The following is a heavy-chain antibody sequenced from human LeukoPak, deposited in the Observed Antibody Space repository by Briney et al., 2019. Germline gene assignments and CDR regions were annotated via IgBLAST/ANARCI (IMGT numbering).Heavy chain of an antibody. CDR2: INHSGST. J-gene: IGHJ6*03. D-gene: IGHD3-22*01. Sequence: SETLSLTCAVYGGSFSGYYWSWIRQPPGKGLEWIGEINHSGSTNYNPSLKSRVTISVDTSKNQFSLKLSSVTAADTAVYYCASNFWDLVVDRYYYMDVWGKGTTVTISS. CDR3: ASNFWDLVVDRYYYMDV. CDR1: GGSFSGYY. V-gene: IGHV4-34*01.